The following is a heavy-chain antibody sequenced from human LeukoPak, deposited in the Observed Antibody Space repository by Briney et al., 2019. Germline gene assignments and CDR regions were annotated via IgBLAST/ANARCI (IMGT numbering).Heavy chain of an antibody. CDR2: IFHTGST. J-gene: IGHJ5*02. V-gene: IGHV4-30-2*01. CDR1: GDSISSGAYS. D-gene: IGHD3-10*01. CDR3: ARELWFANAPGSWLDP. Sequence: PSQTLSLTCVVSGDSISSGAYSWGWIRQPPGKGLEWIGYIFHTGSTFYNPSLKSRVTISVDISKNQFSLRLSSVTAADTAVYYCARELWFANAPGSWLDPWGQGTLVTVSS.